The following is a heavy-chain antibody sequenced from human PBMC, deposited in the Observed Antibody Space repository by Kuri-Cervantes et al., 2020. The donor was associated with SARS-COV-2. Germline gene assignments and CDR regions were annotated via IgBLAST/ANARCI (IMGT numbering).Heavy chain of an antibody. V-gene: IGHV3-48*04. CDR1: GFTFSSYS. J-gene: IGHJ4*02. D-gene: IGHD4-23*01. CDR2: ISSSGSTI. Sequence: GGSLRLSCAASGFTFSSYSMNWVRQAPGKGLEWVSYISSSGSTIYYADSVKGRSTISRDNAKNSLYLQMNSLRAEDTAVYYCAREIWGGNLIDYWGQGTLVTVSS. CDR3: AREIWGGNLIDY.